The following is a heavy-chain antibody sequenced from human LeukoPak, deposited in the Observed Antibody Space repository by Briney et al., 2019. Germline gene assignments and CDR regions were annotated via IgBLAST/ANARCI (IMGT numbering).Heavy chain of an antibody. J-gene: IGHJ4*02. CDR3: ARDPATVTSHFDY. Sequence: GTSLRLSCVASGLIFSRYDMHWVRQAPGKGLEWVALIWHDGSKAHYADSVKGRFTISRDDSKSTLYVQMNSLRVEDTAVYYCARDPATVTSHFDYWGQGALVTVSS. V-gene: IGHV3-33*01. CDR2: IWHDGSKA. CDR1: GLIFSRYD. D-gene: IGHD4-17*01.